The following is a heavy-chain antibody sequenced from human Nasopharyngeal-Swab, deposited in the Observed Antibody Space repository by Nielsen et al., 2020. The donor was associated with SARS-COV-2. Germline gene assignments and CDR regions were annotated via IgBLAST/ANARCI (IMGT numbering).Heavy chain of an antibody. CDR2: INPNSGDT. CDR1: GYTFTDYY. CDR3: AREHPTTRASDY. Sequence: ASVKVSCKTSGYTFTDYYMHWVRQAPGQGLEWMGRINPNSGDTNYAQNFQGRVTMTRDTSISTAYMELSRLRSDDTALYYCAREHPTTRASDYWGQGTLVTVSS. J-gene: IGHJ4*02. D-gene: IGHD4-11*01. V-gene: IGHV1-2*06.